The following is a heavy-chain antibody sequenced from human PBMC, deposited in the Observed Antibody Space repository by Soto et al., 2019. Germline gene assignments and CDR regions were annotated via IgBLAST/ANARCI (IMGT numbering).Heavy chain of an antibody. V-gene: IGHV4-30-2*01. Sequence: PSETLSLTCTVSGGSIIDDNYSWSWVRQPPGKGLEWIGYIYHSGTTYYNPSLNSRVTISVDGSSNQFSLKLTSVMAADTAVYYCARVVPATRYLDSWGPGILVTV. D-gene: IGHD2-15*01. J-gene: IGHJ4*02. CDR2: IYHSGTT. CDR1: GGSIIDDNYS. CDR3: ARVVPATRYLDS.